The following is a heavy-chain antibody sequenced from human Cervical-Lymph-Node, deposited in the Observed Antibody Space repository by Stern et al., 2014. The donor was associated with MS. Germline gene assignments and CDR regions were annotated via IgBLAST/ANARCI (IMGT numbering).Heavy chain of an antibody. Sequence: VQLVESGPGLVKPSQTLSLTCTVSGGSISSGSHYWSWIRQPAGKGLEWVGLIYSTGIVDNNPSFKGRVTMSVDPSKDQFSLELKSATAADTAMYYCAREWIYEVSWFDSWGQGSLVIVSS. D-gene: IGHD5/OR15-5a*01. J-gene: IGHJ5*01. CDR1: GGSISSGSHY. V-gene: IGHV4-61*02. CDR2: IYSTGIV. CDR3: AREWIYEVSWFDS.